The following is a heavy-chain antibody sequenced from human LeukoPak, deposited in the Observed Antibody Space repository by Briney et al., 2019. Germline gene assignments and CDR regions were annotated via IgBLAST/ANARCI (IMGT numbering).Heavy chain of an antibody. J-gene: IGHJ5*02. V-gene: IGHV4-39*01. CDR2: ICYSGNT. CDR1: GVSSNYC. CDR3: ANRRGGLDWLDP. D-gene: IGHD2-15*01. Sequence: SETLSLTCTVSGVSSNYCWDWIRQPPGKGLEWIASICYSGNTYFSPSLRSRVTISVDRSQNQFSLKLTSVTVADTAVYYCANRRGGLDWLDPWGQGTLVAVSS.